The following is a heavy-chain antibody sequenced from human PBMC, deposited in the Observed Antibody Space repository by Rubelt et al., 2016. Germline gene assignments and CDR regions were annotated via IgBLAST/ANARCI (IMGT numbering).Heavy chain of an antibody. J-gene: IGHJ3*02. D-gene: IGHD6-19*01. Sequence: QVQLVQSGAEVKKPGASVKVSCKASGYTFTSYGISWVRQAPGQGLEWMGWISAYNGNTNYAQKLQGRGHMTPDTATRTAYMELRSLGSDDTAVYYCARDRTWLVPGLDAFDIWGQGTMVTVSS. CDR2: ISAYNGNT. CDR1: GYTFTSYG. V-gene: IGHV1-18*01. CDR3: ARDRTWLVPGLDAFDI.